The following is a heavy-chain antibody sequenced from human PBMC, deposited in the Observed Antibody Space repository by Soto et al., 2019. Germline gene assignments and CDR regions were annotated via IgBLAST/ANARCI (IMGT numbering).Heavy chain of an antibody. Sequence: QVQLQESGPGLVKPSGTLSLTCTVSGGSMSSSNWWNWVRQSPGKGLEWIGEAHHSGRTNYNPSLKRRVTISVDKSQNHFSLKLRSVTAADTAVYYCARSEATGLDYWGQGTLVTVSS. CDR3: ARSEATGLDY. CDR2: AHHSGRT. V-gene: IGHV4-4*02. D-gene: IGHD1-26*01. J-gene: IGHJ4*02. CDR1: GGSMSSSNW.